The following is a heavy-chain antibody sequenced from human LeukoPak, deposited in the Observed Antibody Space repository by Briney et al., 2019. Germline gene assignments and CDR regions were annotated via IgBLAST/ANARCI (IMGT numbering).Heavy chain of an antibody. CDR3: AKLPSRRGSGSQFDY. D-gene: IGHD3-10*01. Sequence: PGGSLRLSCAASGFTFSSYAMSWVRQAPGKGLEWVSAISGSGGSTYYADSVKGRFTISRDNPKNTLYLQMNSLRAEDTAVYYCAKLPSRRGSGSQFDYWGQGTLVTVSS. CDR1: GFTFSSYA. CDR2: ISGSGGST. J-gene: IGHJ4*02. V-gene: IGHV3-23*01.